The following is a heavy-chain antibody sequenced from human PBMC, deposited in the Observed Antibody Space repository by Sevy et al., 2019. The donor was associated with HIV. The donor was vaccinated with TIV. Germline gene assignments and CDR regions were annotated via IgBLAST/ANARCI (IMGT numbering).Heavy chain of an antibody. D-gene: IGHD3-22*01. Sequence: GGCLRLSCTVSGFTFNNAWMNWVRQAPGTGLQWVGLIKSKIDGETTDYAAPLKGRFTISRDDSKNTVYLQMNSLKIEDTAVYHCATAPGYYDSAPFDYWGPGTLVTVSS. CDR3: ATAPGYYDSAPFDY. V-gene: IGHV3-15*01. CDR1: GFTFNNAW. CDR2: IKSKIDGETT. J-gene: IGHJ4*02.